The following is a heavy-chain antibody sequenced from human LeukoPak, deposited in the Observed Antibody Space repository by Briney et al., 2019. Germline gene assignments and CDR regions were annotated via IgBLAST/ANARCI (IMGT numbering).Heavy chain of an antibody. CDR3: ASSLGPLTEY. Sequence: PGGSLRLSCVASGFNFASNWMHWVRHTPGKGLMWVSRINSGGSGTSYADSVEGRFTISRDNAKNTLYLQMNNLRAEDTAMYYRASSLGPLTEYWGQGTLVTVSS. CDR1: GFNFASNW. J-gene: IGHJ4*01. D-gene: IGHD7-27*01. CDR2: INSGGSGT. V-gene: IGHV3-74*01.